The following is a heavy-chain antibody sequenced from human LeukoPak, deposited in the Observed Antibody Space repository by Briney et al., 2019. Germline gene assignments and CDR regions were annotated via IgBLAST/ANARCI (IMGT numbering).Heavy chain of an antibody. CDR1: GYSFTTNW. V-gene: IGHV5-51*01. CDR2: IYPGDSDT. Sequence: GESLQISCKASGYSFTTNWIAWVRQMPGKGLEWMGIIYPGDSDTRYSPSFQGQVTISADKSISTAYLQWSSLKASDTAMYYCARHDSLDGGQSDYWGQGTLVTVSS. D-gene: IGHD2-15*01. J-gene: IGHJ4*02. CDR3: ARHDSLDGGQSDY.